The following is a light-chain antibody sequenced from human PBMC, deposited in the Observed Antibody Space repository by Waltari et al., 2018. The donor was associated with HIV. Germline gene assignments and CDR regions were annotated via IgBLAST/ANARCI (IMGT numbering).Light chain of an antibody. CDR3: QQYYSWPLT. J-gene: IGKJ1*01. V-gene: IGKV3-15*01. Sequence: ETVMTQSPATLSVFPREKATLPCRASESFSTNLAWYQQKPGQAPRLLIYDASARATGVPARFSGSGSGTEFTLTISSLQSEDFAVYHCQQYYSWPLTFGQGTRVDI. CDR1: ESFSTN. CDR2: DAS.